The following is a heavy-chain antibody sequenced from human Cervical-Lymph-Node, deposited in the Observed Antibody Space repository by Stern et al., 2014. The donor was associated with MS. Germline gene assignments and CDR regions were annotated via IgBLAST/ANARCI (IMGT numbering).Heavy chain of an antibody. J-gene: IGHJ4*02. D-gene: IGHD1-14*01. CDR1: GFKFSIYW. CDR2: IYPGDSET. V-gene: IGHV5-51*01. Sequence: EMQLVESGAELIRPGESLKISCKGSGFKFSIYWIAWVRQMPGKGLEWMGIIYPGDSETRYSPSLQGPVTMSADKSTSTAYLQWSSLNASDTAMYFCARQTTAWASDVWGQGTLVTVSS. CDR3: ARQTTAWASDV.